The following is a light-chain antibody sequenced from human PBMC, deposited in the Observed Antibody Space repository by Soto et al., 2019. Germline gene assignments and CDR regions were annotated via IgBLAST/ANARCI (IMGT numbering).Light chain of an antibody. J-gene: IGKJ3*01. CDR2: GAS. Sequence: EIVLTQSPATLSVSPGDRVTLSCRASQSVDINLAWYQQRPGQAPRLLVYGASTKATDMPGRFSGRGSGTEFTLTINNLQSEDFAVYYCQQYGSSPVTFGPGTKVDIK. V-gene: IGKV3-15*01. CDR1: QSVDIN. CDR3: QQYGSSPVT.